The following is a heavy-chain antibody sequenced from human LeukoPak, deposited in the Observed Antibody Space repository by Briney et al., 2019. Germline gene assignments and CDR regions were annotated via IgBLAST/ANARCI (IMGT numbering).Heavy chain of an antibody. CDR3: ARVGHYYDSSGYSTRSFDY. CDR1: DGSISSYY. CDR2: VSYSGST. J-gene: IGHJ4*02. Sequence: SETLSLTCTVSDGSISSYYWSWIRQPPGKGLEWIGYVSYSGSTNYDPSLKSRVTISVDTSKNQFSLKLSSVTAADTAVYYCARVGHYYDSSGYSTRSFDYWGQGTLVTVSS. D-gene: IGHD3-22*01. V-gene: IGHV4-59*01.